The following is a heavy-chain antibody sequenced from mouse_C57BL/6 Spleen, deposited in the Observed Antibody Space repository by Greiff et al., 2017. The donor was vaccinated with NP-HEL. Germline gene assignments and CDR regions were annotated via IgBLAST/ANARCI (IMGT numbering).Heavy chain of an antibody. CDR2: IYPSDSET. CDR1: GYTFTSYW. J-gene: IGHJ4*01. V-gene: IGHV1-61*01. D-gene: IGHD2-5*01. Sequence: QVQLQQPGAELVRPGSSVKLSCKASGYTFTSYWMDWVKQRPGQGLEWIGNIYPSDSETHYNQKFKDKATLTVDKSSSTAYMQLSSLTSADSAVYYCARAYYSKSAMDYWGQGTSVTVSS. CDR3: ARAYYSKSAMDY.